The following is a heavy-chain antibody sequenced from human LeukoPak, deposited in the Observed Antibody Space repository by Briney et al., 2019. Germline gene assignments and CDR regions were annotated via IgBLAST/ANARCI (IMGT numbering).Heavy chain of an antibody. CDR1: GFTFSSYA. D-gene: IGHD3-16*02. CDR3: ARELGIPEGDAFPI. V-gene: IGHV3-30*04. CDR2: ISYDGSNK. J-gene: IGHJ3*02. Sequence: GGPLRLSCAASGFTFSSYAMHWVRQAPGKGLEWVAVISYDGSNKYYADSVKGRFTIPRDNSKNPLYLQTNSLRAEATAAYSCARELGIPEGDAFPIWGQGTMVTVSS.